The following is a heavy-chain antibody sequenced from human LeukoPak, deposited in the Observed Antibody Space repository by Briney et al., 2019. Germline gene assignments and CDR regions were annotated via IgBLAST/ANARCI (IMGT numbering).Heavy chain of an antibody. CDR3: AREGGGSIFDS. CDR2: FYYSAST. V-gene: IGHV4-59*01. J-gene: IGHJ4*02. Sequence: PSETLSLTCAVYGGSFSAYFWSWIRQPPGKGLEWIGYFYYSASTNYNPSLKSRVTISVDTSKNQFSLKLISVTAADTAVYYCAREGGGSIFDSWGQGTLVTVSS. D-gene: IGHD3-10*01. CDR1: GGSFSAYF.